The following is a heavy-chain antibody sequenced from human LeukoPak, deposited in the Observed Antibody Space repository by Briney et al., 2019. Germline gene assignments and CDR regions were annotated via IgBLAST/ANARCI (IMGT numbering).Heavy chain of an antibody. CDR1: GGSISSHY. Sequence: PSETLSLTCTVSGGSISSHYWSWLRQPPGKGLDWIGYIYYSGSTIYNTGLKSRVTISVDTAKNQFSLKLSSVTAADTAVYYCARPSLEYSSSYETYYYYYMDVWGKGTTVTVSS. V-gene: IGHV4-59*11. D-gene: IGHD6-6*01. CDR2: IYYSGST. CDR3: ARPSLEYSSSYETYYYYYMDV. J-gene: IGHJ6*03.